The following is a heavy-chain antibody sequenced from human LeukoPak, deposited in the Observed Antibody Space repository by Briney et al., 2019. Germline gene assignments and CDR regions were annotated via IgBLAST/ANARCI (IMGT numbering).Heavy chain of an antibody. V-gene: IGHV3-30*10. CDR1: GFTLSFHA. Sequence: AGSLTLSCTDSGFTLSFHAMHWVRQSPVKWLEWVGVTLNHGNDRFYTDSVKGRFTISRDKPKKTLSLQMDSLRPEDTGVYYCTRDRGAMNDFDYWGQGTLVTVYS. J-gene: IGHJ4*02. D-gene: IGHD1-26*01. CDR2: TLNHGNDR. CDR3: TRDRGAMNDFDY.